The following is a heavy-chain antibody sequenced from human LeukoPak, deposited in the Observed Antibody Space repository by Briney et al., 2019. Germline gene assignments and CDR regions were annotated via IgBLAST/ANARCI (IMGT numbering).Heavy chain of an antibody. V-gene: IGHV1-18*01. J-gene: IGHJ5*02. CDR3: ARDSPPTDFWSGYYTS. CDR2: ISVYNGNT. CDR1: GYTFTSYG. Sequence: ASVKVSCKASGYTFTSYGISWVRQAPGQGLEWMGWISVYNGNTNYAQKLQGRVTMTTDTSTNTAYMELRSLRSDDTAVYYCARDSPPTDFWSGYYTSWGQGTLVTVSS. D-gene: IGHD3-3*01.